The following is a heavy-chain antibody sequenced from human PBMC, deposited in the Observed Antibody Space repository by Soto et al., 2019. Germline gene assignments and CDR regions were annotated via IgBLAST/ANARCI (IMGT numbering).Heavy chain of an antibody. V-gene: IGHV3-23*01. Sequence: HPGGSLRLSCAASGFTFSSYAMSWVRQAPGKGLEWVSAISGSGGSTYYADSVKGRFTISRDNSKNTLYLQMNSLRAEDTAVYYCAKDLRFLEWFPKASMDAFDIWGQGTMVTVSS. CDR1: GFTFSSYA. D-gene: IGHD3-3*01. CDR2: ISGSGGST. CDR3: AKDLRFLEWFPKASMDAFDI. J-gene: IGHJ3*02.